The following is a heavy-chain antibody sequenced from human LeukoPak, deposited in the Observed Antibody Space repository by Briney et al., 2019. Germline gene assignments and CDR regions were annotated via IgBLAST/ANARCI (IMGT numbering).Heavy chain of an antibody. V-gene: IGHV1-2*02. CDR1: GYTFTGYY. CDR2: INPNSGGT. D-gene: IGHD2-2*01. Sequence: EASVKVSCKASGYTFTGYYMHWVRQAPGQGLEWMGWINPNSGGTNYAQKFQGRVTMTRDTSISTAYMELSRLRSDDTAVYYCARAPRLRVVPAAISRDYWGQGTLVTVSP. CDR3: ARAPRLRVVPAAISRDY. J-gene: IGHJ4*02.